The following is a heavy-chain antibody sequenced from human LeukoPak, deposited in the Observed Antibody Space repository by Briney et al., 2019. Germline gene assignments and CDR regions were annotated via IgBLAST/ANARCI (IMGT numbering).Heavy chain of an antibody. D-gene: IGHD6-13*01. V-gene: IGHV3-23*01. Sequence: GGSLRLSCAASGFTFSSYAMSWVRQAPGKGLEWVSAIRGSGGSTYYADSVKGRFTISRDNSKNTLYLQMNSLRAENTAVYYCAKRGSPYSSSWYFDNYWGQGTLVTVSS. CDR2: IRGSGGST. CDR3: AKRGSPYSSSWYFDNY. CDR1: GFTFSSYA. J-gene: IGHJ4*02.